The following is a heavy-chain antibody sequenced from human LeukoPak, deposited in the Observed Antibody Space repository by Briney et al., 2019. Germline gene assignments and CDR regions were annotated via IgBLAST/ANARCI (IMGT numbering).Heavy chain of an antibody. CDR1: GFTFSSYS. Sequence: GGSLRLSCAASGFTFSSYSMNWVRQAPGKGLEWVSYISSSSSTIYYADSVKGRFTISRDNAKNSLYLQMNSLRAEDTAVYYCAREVLEWSWNYYMDVWGKGTTVTASS. V-gene: IGHV3-48*01. CDR2: ISSSSSTI. J-gene: IGHJ6*03. CDR3: AREVLEWSWNYYMDV. D-gene: IGHD3-3*01.